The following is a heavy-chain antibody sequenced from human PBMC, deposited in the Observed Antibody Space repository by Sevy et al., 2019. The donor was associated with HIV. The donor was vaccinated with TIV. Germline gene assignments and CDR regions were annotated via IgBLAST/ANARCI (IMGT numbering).Heavy chain of an antibody. CDR2: ISAYNGNT. J-gene: IGHJ6*02. CDR1: GYTFTSYG. V-gene: IGHV1-18*01. CDR3: ARAPGTARYYYYGMDV. Sequence: SVKVSCKASGYTFTSYGISWVRQAPGQGLEWMGWISAYNGNTNYAQKLQGRVTMTTDTSTSTAYKELRSLRSDDTAVYSGARAPGTARYYYYGMDVWGQGTTVTVSS. D-gene: IGHD6-6*01.